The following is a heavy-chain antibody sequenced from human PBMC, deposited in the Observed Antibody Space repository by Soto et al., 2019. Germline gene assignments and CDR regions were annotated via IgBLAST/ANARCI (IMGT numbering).Heavy chain of an antibody. CDR1: GFTFSSYG. CDR3: ARDPYDSVWGSYYPNY. J-gene: IGHJ4*02. CDR2: IWYDGSNK. D-gene: IGHD3-16*01. V-gene: IGHV3-33*01. Sequence: QVQLVESGGGVVQPGRSLRLSCAASGFTFSSYGMHWVRQAPGKGLEWVAVIWYDGSNKYYADSVKGRFTISRDNAKNTLYLQMNSLSAEDTAVYYCARDPYDSVWGSYYPNYWGQGTLVTVSS.